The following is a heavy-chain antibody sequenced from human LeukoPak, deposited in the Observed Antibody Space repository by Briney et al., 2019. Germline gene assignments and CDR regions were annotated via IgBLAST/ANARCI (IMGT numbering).Heavy chain of an antibody. CDR2: IYYSGST. CDR3: ARDRSRNLDYYDSSGSEAFDI. J-gene: IGHJ3*02. Sequence: SETLSPTCTVSGGSISSYYWSWIRQPPGKGLEWIGYIYYSGSTNYNPSLKSRVTISVDTSNNQFSLKLSSVTAADTAVYYCARDRSRNLDYYDSSGSEAFDIWGQGTMVTVSS. CDR1: GGSISSYY. D-gene: IGHD3-22*01. V-gene: IGHV4-59*01.